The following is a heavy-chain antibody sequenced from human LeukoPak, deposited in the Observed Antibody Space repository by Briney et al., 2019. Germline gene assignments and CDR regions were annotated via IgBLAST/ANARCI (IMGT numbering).Heavy chain of an antibody. CDR1: GVTFSSYS. V-gene: IGHV3-21*01. CDR3: ARDPSIAARPDDY. J-gene: IGHJ4*02. Sequence: GGSLRLSCAASGVTFSSYSMNWVRQAPGKGLEWVSPIFSSRSDIYYADSVKGRFTISGDNAKNSLYPQPSSLRAADRAVYYCARDPSIAARPDDYRGQGALGTVSS. D-gene: IGHD6-6*01. CDR2: IFSSRSDI.